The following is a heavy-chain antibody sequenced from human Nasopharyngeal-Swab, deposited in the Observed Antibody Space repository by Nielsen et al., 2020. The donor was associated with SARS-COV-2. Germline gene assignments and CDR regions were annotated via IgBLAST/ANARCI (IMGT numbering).Heavy chain of an antibody. V-gene: IGHV3-23*03. Sequence: GESLKISCAASGFTFSSYAMSWVRQAPGKGLEWVSVIYSGGSSTYHADSVKGRFTISRDNSKNTLYLQMNSLRAEDTAVYYCAKGGYSGYDSLDYWGQGTLVTVSS. CDR3: AKGGYSGYDSLDY. CDR1: GFTFSSYA. D-gene: IGHD5-12*01. J-gene: IGHJ4*02. CDR2: IYSGGSST.